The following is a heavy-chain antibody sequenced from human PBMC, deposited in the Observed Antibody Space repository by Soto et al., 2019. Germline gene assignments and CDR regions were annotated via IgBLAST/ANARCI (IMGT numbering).Heavy chain of an antibody. Sequence: PSQTLSLTCAISGDSVSSNSAAWNLIRQSPSRGLEWLGRTFYRSRWYHEYAVSVKGRISINPDTSKNQFSLQLNSVTPEDTAVYYCTRGPSPPGGRNWFDPWAQGTLVTVSS. CDR3: TRGPSPPGGRNWFDP. CDR1: GDSVSSNSAA. V-gene: IGHV6-1*01. CDR2: TFYRSRWYH. J-gene: IGHJ5*02. D-gene: IGHD3-16*01.